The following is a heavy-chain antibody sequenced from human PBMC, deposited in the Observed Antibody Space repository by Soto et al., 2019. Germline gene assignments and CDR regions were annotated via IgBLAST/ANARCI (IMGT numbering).Heavy chain of an antibody. CDR1: VFTFSSYA. J-gene: IGHJ6*02. CDR3: ARIIPSANYGMEV. V-gene: IGHV3-23*01. CDR2: ISGSGGGT. Sequence: GGSLRLSCAASVFTFSSYAMSLVRQAPGKGLEWVSAISGSGGGTYYADSVKGRFTISRDNSKNSLYLQMNSLRDEDTAVYYCARIIPSANYGMEVWGRGTTVTVSS. D-gene: IGHD2-2*01.